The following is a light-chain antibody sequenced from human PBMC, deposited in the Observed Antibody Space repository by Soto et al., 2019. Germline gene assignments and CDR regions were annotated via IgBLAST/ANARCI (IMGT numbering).Light chain of an antibody. V-gene: IGKV1-5*03. Sequence: DIKMNQSPSTLSASVGDRVTITCRASQSISSWLAWYQQKPGKAPKLLIYKASSLESEVPSRFSGSGSGTDFTLTISSLQSEDFAVYYCQQYKKWPRTFGHGTKVDI. CDR1: QSISSW. CDR2: KAS. CDR3: QQYKKWPRT. J-gene: IGKJ1*01.